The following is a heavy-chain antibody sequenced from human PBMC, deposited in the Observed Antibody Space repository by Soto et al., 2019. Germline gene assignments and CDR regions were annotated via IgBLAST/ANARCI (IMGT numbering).Heavy chain of an antibody. J-gene: IGHJ4*02. CDR2: IFYSGST. V-gene: IGHV4-59*01. Sequence: SETLSLTCSISGGSFSSYHWSWIRQPPGKGLEWIGYIFYSGSTTYNPSLKSRVTISLDTSKNQFSLKVSSVTAADTAVYDCARDLSGDGNNVRYWGKGTQVTVS. CDR1: GGSFSSYH. D-gene: IGHD3-10*02. CDR3: ARDLSGDGNNVRY.